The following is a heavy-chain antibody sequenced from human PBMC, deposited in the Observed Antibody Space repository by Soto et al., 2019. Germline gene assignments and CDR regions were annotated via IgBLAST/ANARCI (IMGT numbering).Heavy chain of an antibody. CDR2: INLSGGST. Sequence: QVQLVQSGAEVKKPGASVKVSCKVSGYTFTSYDMHWVRQAPGQGLGWMGIINLSGGSTSYAKKFEGSVTINRDTSTSTVYLELSSLRSEDTAVYYCARVGDILTCYYNGSDFDYWGQGTLVTVSS. CDR3: ARVGDILTCYYNGSDFDY. J-gene: IGHJ4*02. CDR1: GYTFTSYD. V-gene: IGHV1-46*03. D-gene: IGHD3-9*01.